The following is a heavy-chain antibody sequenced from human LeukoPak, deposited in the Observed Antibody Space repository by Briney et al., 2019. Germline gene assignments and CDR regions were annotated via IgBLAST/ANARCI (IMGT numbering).Heavy chain of an antibody. CDR1: GGSISSSSYY. CDR2: IFYSGST. J-gene: IGHJ4*02. D-gene: IGHD4-11*01. Sequence: SETLSLTCTVSGGSISSSSYYWGWIRQPPGKGLEWIGSIFYSGSTFYNPSLKSRVTMSVDTSKNQFSLKLSSVTAADTAVYYCARRGTVTTERFDYWGQGTLVTVSS. V-gene: IGHV4-39*01. CDR3: ARRGTVTTERFDY.